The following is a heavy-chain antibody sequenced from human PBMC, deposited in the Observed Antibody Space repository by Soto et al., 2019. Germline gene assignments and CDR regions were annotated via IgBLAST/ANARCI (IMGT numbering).Heavy chain of an antibody. CDR2: ISYDGKNK. Sequence: QVQLVESGGGVVQPGRSLRLSCAASGFTFSNYGMHWVRQAPGKGLEWVAVISYDGKNKYYAQSVTGRLTITSNNSKTTMYLQVNSLRVEDTAVYYCAKVQHCSSTSCHVYYYCMDVWGQGTTVAVSS. CDR1: GFTFSNYG. D-gene: IGHD2-2*01. CDR3: AKVQHCSSTSCHVYYYCMDV. J-gene: IGHJ6*02. V-gene: IGHV3-30*18.